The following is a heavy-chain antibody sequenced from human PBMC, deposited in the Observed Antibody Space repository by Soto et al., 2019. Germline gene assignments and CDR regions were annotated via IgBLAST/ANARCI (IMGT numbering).Heavy chain of an antibody. CDR2: IKQDGSVK. V-gene: IGHV3-7*01. CDR1: GFTFSNYW. CDR3: ARETTGYDAFDI. D-gene: IGHD6-13*01. Sequence: GGSLRLSCAASGFTFSNYWMSWVRQAPGKGLEWVANIKQDGSVKYYVDSMKGRFTISRDSAKNSLYLQMNSLRAEDTAVYFCARETTGYDAFDIWGQGTMVTVS. J-gene: IGHJ3*02.